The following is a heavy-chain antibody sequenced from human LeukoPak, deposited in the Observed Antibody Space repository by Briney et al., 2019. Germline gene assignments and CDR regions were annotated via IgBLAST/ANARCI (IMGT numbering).Heavy chain of an antibody. CDR2: IKSKTDGGTT. D-gene: IGHD3-10*01. V-gene: IGHV3-15*01. J-gene: IGHJ4*02. Sequence: GGSLRLSCAASGFTFSNAWMSWVRQAPGKGLEWVGRIKSKTDGGTTGYAAPVKGRFTISRDDSKNTLYLQMNSLKTEDTAVYYCTTLTMVRGVTFDYWGQGTLVTVSS. CDR3: TTLTMVRGVTFDY. CDR1: GFTFSNAW.